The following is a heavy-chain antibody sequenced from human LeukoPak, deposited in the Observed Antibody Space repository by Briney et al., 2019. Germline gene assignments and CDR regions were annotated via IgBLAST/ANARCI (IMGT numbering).Heavy chain of an antibody. D-gene: IGHD3-3*01. Sequence: GGSLRLSCAVSGFTFSSYSMNWVRQAPGKGLEWVSSISSSSSYIYYADSVKGRFTISRDNAKNSLYLQMNSLRAEDTAVYYCARGSQNYDFWSGYYTYNWFDPWGQGTLVTVSS. CDR2: ISSSSSYI. V-gene: IGHV3-21*04. J-gene: IGHJ5*02. CDR1: GFTFSSYS. CDR3: ARGSQNYDFWSGYYTYNWFDP.